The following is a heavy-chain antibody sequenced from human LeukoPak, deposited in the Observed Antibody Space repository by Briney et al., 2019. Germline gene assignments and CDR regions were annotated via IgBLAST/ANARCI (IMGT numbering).Heavy chain of an antibody. Sequence: GASVKVSCKASGYTFTGYYMHWVRQATGQGLEWMGWMNPNSGNTGYAQKFQGRVTITRNTSISTAYMELGSLRSEDTAVYYCARPLGYSSSWYRPYDAFDIWGQGTMVTVSS. CDR1: GYTFTGYY. CDR3: ARPLGYSSSWYRPYDAFDI. D-gene: IGHD6-13*01. CDR2: MNPNSGNT. J-gene: IGHJ3*02. V-gene: IGHV1-8*03.